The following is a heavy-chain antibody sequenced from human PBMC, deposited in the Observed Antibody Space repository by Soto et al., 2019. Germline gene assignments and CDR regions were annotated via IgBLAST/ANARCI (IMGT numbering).Heavy chain of an antibody. V-gene: IGHV2-5*02. CDR2: IFWDDDK. CDR3: ARIFDFWSGYYFSY. J-gene: IGHJ4*02. Sequence: ACGPTLANPTPTLPLTCTFSGFSLSTSGVAVGWMCNDPRKAPEWLAFIFWDDDKRYSPSLENRLTITKDTSKNQVVLTMTNMDPVDTATYYCARIFDFWSGYYFSYWGRGTMVTVSS. CDR1: GFSLSTSGVA. D-gene: IGHD3-3*01.